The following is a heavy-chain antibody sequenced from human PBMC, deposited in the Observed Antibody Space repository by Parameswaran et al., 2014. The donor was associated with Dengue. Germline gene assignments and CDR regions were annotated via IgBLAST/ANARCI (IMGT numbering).Heavy chain of an antibody. CDR3: ASTYYYGSGSFVFDY. Sequence: GGSLRLSCAASGFTFSSYAMHWVRQAPGKGLEWVAVISYDGSNKYYADSVKGRFTISRDNSKNTLYLQMNSLRAEDTAVYYCASTYYYGSGSFVFDYWGQGTLVTVSS. CDR2: ISYDGSNK. J-gene: IGHJ4*02. D-gene: IGHD3-10*01. CDR1: GFTFSSYA. V-gene: IGHV3-30*04.